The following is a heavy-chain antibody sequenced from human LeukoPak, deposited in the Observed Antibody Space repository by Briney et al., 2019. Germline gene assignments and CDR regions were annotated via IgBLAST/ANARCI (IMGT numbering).Heavy chain of an antibody. J-gene: IGHJ6*02. CDR2: IYYSGST. CDR3: ARDRLGIAVAGDYYYGMDV. V-gene: IGHV4-59*01. Sequence: SETLSLTCTVSGGSISSYYWSWIRQPPGKGLEWIGYIYYSGSTNYNPSHKSRVTISVDTSKNQFSLKLSSVTAADTAVYYCARDRLGIAVAGDYYYGMDVWGQGTTVTVSS. CDR1: GGSISSYY. D-gene: IGHD6-19*01.